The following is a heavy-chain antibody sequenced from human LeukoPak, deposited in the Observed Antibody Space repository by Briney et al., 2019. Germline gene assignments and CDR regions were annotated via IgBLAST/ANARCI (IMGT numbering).Heavy chain of an antibody. D-gene: IGHD2/OR15-2a*01. CDR3: TSDQRHTLTIYFMDV. V-gene: IGHV3-15*01. CDR2: IRSKTDGATT. CDR1: RFTFISAW. Sequence: PGGSLRLSCAASRFTFISAWVSWVRQAPGKGMEWVGLIRSKTDGATTHYAAPVKGRFSISRDDSKNILYLQMNSLKTEDTAVYYCTSDQRHTLTIYFMDVWGKGTTVTVSS. J-gene: IGHJ6*03.